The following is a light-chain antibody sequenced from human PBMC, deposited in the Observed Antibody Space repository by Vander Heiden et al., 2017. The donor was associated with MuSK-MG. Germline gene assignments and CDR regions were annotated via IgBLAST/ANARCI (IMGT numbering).Light chain of an antibody. J-gene: IGKJ3*01. CDR1: QSISSY. Sequence: DIQITQSPSSLYASVGDRVTITCRASQSISSYLNWYQQKPGKAPKLLIYAASSLQSGVPSRFSGSGSGTDFTLTISSLQPEDFATYYCQQSYSTPLFTFGPGTKVDIK. V-gene: IGKV1-39*01. CDR3: QQSYSTPLFT. CDR2: AAS.